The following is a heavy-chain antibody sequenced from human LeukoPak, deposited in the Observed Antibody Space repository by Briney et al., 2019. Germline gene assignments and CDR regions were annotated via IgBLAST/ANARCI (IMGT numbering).Heavy chain of an antibody. CDR3: ARDYYYGSGSYLFNY. Sequence: GGSLRLSCAASGFTFSSYAMHWVRQAPGKGLEWVAVISYDGSNKYYAGSVKGRFTISRDNSKNTLYLQMNSLRAEDTAVYYCARDYYYGSGSYLFNYWGQGTLVTVSS. V-gene: IGHV3-30-3*01. CDR1: GFTFSSYA. D-gene: IGHD3-10*01. J-gene: IGHJ4*02. CDR2: ISYDGSNK.